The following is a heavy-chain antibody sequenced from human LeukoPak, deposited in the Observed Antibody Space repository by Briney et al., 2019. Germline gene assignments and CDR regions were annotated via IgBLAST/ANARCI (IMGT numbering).Heavy chain of an antibody. Sequence: PGGSLRLSCAASGFTLSSYWMSWVRQAPGKGLEWVANIKQDGSERYYVDSVKGRFTTSRDNPKNSLYLQMNSLRAEDTAVYYCARDRRGYSYGRAIDYWGQGTLVTVSS. J-gene: IGHJ4*02. CDR3: ARDRRGYSYGRAIDY. CDR2: IKQDGSER. CDR1: GFTLSSYW. D-gene: IGHD5-18*01. V-gene: IGHV3-7*01.